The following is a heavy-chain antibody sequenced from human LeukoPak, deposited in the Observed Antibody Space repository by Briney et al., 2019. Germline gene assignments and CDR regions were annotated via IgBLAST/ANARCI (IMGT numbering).Heavy chain of an antibody. J-gene: IGHJ4*02. Sequence: GRSLRLSCAASGFTFDDYAMHWVRQAPGKGLEWVSGISWNSGSVGYADSVKGRFTISRDNAKNSLYLQMNSLRAEDTAVYYCARDRGDYDSDYWGQGTLVTVSS. CDR3: ARDRGDYDSDY. CDR1: GFTFDDYA. V-gene: IGHV3-9*01. CDR2: ISWNSGSV. D-gene: IGHD5-12*01.